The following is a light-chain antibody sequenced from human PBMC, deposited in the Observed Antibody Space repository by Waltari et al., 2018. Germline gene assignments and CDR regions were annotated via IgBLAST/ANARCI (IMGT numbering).Light chain of an antibody. J-gene: IGLJ3*02. Sequence: QSVLTQPPSASGTPGQRVTISCSGSSSNIGSNYVYWYQQLPGTAPKLLIYRNNQRPSGVPDRFSGSKSGTSASLAISGLRSEDEADYYCAAWDDSLSGNWVFGGGTKLPVL. CDR3: AAWDDSLSGNWV. CDR1: SSNIGSNY. CDR2: RNN. V-gene: IGLV1-47*01.